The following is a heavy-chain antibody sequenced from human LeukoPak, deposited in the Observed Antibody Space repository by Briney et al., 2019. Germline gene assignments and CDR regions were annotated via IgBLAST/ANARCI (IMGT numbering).Heavy chain of an antibody. D-gene: IGHD4-11*01. J-gene: IGHJ4*02. CDR1: GGSISSGSYY. V-gene: IGHV4-61*02. Sequence: KPSETLSLTCTVSGGSISSGSYYWSWIRQPAGKGLEWIGRIYTSGSTNYNPSLKSRVTISADTSKNQFSLKLSSVTAADTAVYYCASTLQKLPDYWGQGTLVTVSS. CDR2: IYTSGST. CDR3: ASTLQKLPDY.